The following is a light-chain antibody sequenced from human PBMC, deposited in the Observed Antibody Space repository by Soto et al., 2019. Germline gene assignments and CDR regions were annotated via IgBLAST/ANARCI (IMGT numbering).Light chain of an antibody. CDR1: QIISSY. J-gene: IGKJ4*01. V-gene: IGKV1-39*01. CDR2: AAS. CDR3: QQSYSTPLT. Sequence: DIQMTQSPSSLSASVGDRVTITCRASQIISSYLNWYQQKPGKAPKLLIYAASSLQSGVPSRFSGSGSGTDFTLTISSLQPEDFATYYCQQSYSTPLTFGGGTKVDSK.